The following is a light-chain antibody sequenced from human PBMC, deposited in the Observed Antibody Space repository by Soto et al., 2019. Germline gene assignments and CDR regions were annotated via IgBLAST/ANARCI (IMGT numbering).Light chain of an antibody. CDR1: SSNIGNNY. V-gene: IGLV1-51*01. Sequence: QSVLTQPPSVSAAPGQKVTISCSGSSSNIGNNYVSWYQQLPGTAPKLLIYDNNKRPSGIPDRFSDSKSGTSDTLGITGLQTGDEADYYCRTWDSSLSAYVFGTWTKLTVL. J-gene: IGLJ1*01. CDR2: DNN. CDR3: RTWDSSLSAYV.